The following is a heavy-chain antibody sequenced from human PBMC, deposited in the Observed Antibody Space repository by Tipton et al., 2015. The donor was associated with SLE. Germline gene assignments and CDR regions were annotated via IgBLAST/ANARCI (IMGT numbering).Heavy chain of an antibody. CDR3: ASNWGSNWYFDL. Sequence: SLRLSCAASGFTFSSYSMNWVRQAPGKGLEWVSSISSSSSTIYYADSVKGRFTISRDNAKNSLYLQMNSLRAEDTAVYYCASNWGSNWYFDLWGRGTLVTVSS. CDR1: GFTFSSYS. CDR2: ISSSSSTI. J-gene: IGHJ2*01. V-gene: IGHV3-48*01. D-gene: IGHD7-27*01.